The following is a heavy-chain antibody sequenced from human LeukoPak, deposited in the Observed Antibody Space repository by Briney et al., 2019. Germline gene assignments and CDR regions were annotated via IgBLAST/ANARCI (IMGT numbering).Heavy chain of an antibody. Sequence: GGSLRLSCAASGFTFSSYAVSWVRQAPGEGLEWVSAISGSGGSTYYAGSVKGRFTISRDNSKNTLYLQMNSLRAEDTAVYYCAKATSTLLWFGDDYWGQGTLVTVSS. D-gene: IGHD3-10*01. CDR3: AKATSTLLWFGDDY. CDR2: ISGSGGST. V-gene: IGHV3-23*01. J-gene: IGHJ4*02. CDR1: GFTFSSYA.